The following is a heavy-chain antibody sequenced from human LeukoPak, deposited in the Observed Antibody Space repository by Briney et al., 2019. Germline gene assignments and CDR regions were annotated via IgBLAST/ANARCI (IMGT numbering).Heavy chain of an antibody. J-gene: IGHJ3*02. CDR1: GFTFNSYG. Sequence: GRSLRLSCAASGFTFNSYGIHWVRQAPGKGLEWVAVISYDGSNKYYADSVKGRFTISRDNSKNTLYLQMNSLRAEDTAVYYCARVVIGAFDIWGQGTMVTVSS. CDR2: ISYDGSNK. V-gene: IGHV3-30*19. CDR3: ARVVIGAFDI. D-gene: IGHD3-22*01.